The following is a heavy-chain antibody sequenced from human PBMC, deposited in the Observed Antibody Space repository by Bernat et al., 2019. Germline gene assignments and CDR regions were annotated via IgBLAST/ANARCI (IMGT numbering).Heavy chain of an antibody. V-gene: IGHV3-21*01. CDR1: GFTFSSYS. J-gene: IGHJ6*02. CDR2: ISSSSSYI. CDR3: ARAGSITMVRGVIISYYYYGMDV. D-gene: IGHD3-10*01. Sequence: EVQLVESGGGLVKPGGSLRLSCAASGFTFSSYSMNWVRQAPGKGLEWVSSISSSSSYIYYADSVKGRFTISRDNDKNALYLQMNSLRAEDTAVYYCARAGSITMVRGVIISYYYYGMDVWGQGTTVTVSS.